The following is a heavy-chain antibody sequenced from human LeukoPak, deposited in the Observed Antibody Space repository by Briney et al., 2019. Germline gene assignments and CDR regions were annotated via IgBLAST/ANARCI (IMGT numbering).Heavy chain of an antibody. CDR2: ISSSSSTI. D-gene: IGHD4-17*01. CDR3: ARDRSDYGDYFDY. CDR1: GFTFSRYS. J-gene: IGHJ4*02. V-gene: IGHV3-48*02. Sequence: GGSLRLSCAASGFTFSRYSMNRVRQAPGKGLEWVSFISSSSSTIHYADSVKGRFTISRDNAKDSLYLQMNSLRDEDTAVYYCARDRSDYGDYFDYWGQGTLVTVSS.